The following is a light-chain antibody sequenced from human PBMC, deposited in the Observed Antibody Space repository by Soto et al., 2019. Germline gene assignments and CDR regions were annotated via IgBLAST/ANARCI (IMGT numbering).Light chain of an antibody. CDR3: AAWDDSLNVLV. Sequence: QSVLTQPPSASGTPGQRVTISCSGSSSNIGSNTVNSYQQLPGTAPKLLIYSNNQRPSGVPDRFSGSKSGTSASLAISGLQSEDEADYYCAAWDDSLNVLVFGGGTKLTVL. J-gene: IGLJ2*01. CDR1: SSNIGSNT. CDR2: SNN. V-gene: IGLV1-44*01.